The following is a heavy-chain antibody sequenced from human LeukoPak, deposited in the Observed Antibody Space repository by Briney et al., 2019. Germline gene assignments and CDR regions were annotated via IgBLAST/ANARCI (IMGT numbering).Heavy chain of an antibody. V-gene: IGHV4-34*01. CDR1: GGSFSGYY. CDR2: INHSGST. J-gene: IGHJ4*02. D-gene: IGHD3-22*01. CDR3: AGATDYYDSSGYFS. Sequence: PSETLSLTCAVYGGSFSGYYWSWIRQPPGKGLEWIGEINHSGSTNYNPSLKSRVTISVDTSKNQFSLKLSSVTAADTAVYYCAGATDYYDSSGYFSWGQGTLVTVSS.